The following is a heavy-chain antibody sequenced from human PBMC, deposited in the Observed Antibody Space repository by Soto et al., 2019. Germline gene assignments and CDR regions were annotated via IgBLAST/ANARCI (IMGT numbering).Heavy chain of an antibody. CDR1: GYSFSTSW. J-gene: IGHJ4*02. CDR3: ARLEATVTRRSFDY. V-gene: IGHV5-51*01. Sequence: EVQLVPSGAELKKPGESLKISCKASGYSFSTSWIAWVRQRPGKGLEWMGIIYAGDSDPRYSPSIQGHVTCSVDKSVRTAYVQWNSLTASDTAMYYCARLEATVTRRSFDYWGQGTLVTVSS. D-gene: IGHD4-4*01. CDR2: IYAGDSDP.